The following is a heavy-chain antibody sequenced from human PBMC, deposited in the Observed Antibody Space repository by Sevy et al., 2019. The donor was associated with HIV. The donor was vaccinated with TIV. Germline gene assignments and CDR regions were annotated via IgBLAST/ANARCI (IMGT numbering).Heavy chain of an antibody. CDR3: AREGCTRPHDY. Sequence: GGSLRLSCAASGFPFSKYSMSWIRQTPGKGLEWVATFSFGCGQINYADSVKGRFTISRDYSRNTFYLQMNSLRSDDTAIYYCAREGCTRPHDYWGQGTVVTVSS. D-gene: IGHD2-8*01. J-gene: IGHJ4*02. CDR1: GFPFSKYS. CDR2: FSFGCGQI. V-gene: IGHV3-21*04.